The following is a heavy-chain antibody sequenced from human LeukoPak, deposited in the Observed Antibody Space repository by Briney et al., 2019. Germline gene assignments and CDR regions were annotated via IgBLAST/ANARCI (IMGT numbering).Heavy chain of an antibody. Sequence: GGSLRLSCAASGFTFDDYAMHWVRQAPGKGLEWVSGISWNSGSIGYADSVKGRFTISRDNAKSSLYLQMNSLRAEDTALYYCAKDISSIAVAPTPSIWGQGTMVTVSS. J-gene: IGHJ3*02. CDR1: GFTFDDYA. D-gene: IGHD6-19*01. CDR2: ISWNSGSI. V-gene: IGHV3-9*01. CDR3: AKDISSIAVAPTPSI.